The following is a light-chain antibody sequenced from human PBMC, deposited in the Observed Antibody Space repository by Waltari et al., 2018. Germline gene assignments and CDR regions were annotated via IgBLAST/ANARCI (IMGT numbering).Light chain of an antibody. CDR3: GTWDTSLSALI. CDR1: RPNFGINY. CDR2: ENN. V-gene: IGLV1-51*02. Sequence: QSVLTQPPSVSAAPGQKVPISCPGRRPNFGINYVSWYQQLPGPAPNLFIDENNQRPSGIPDRFSGSKSGTSATLGIAGLQTGDEADYYCGTWDTSLSALIFGGGTKLTVL. J-gene: IGLJ2*01.